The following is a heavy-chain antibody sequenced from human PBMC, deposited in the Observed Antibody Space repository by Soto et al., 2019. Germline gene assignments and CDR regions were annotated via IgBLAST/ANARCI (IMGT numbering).Heavy chain of an antibody. CDR2: IIPNLGIT. V-gene: IGHV1-69*08. Sequence: QVQLVQSGAEVKKPGSSVKVSCKASGGTLSSYTFSWVRQAPVQGLEWMGRIIPNLGITNYAQKFQGRITIIVDKSTSTAYMELSSLRSEDTAVYYCARDKGYCSGASCPDFDYWGQGTLVTVAS. D-gene: IGHD2-15*01. J-gene: IGHJ4*02. CDR1: GGTLSSYT. CDR3: ARDKGYCSGASCPDFDY.